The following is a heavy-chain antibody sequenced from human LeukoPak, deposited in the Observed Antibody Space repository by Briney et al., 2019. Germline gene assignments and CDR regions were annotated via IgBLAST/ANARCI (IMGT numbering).Heavy chain of an antibody. CDR2: ISSSGSTI. V-gene: IGHV3-11*04. Sequence: TSSSYYWGWIRQPAGKGLEWVSYISSSGSTIYYADSVKGRFTISRDNAKNSLYLQMNSLRAEDTAVYYCARTRYCSGGSCFDAFDIWGQGTMVTVSS. CDR3: ARTRYCSGGSCFDAFDI. D-gene: IGHD2-15*01. CDR1: TSSSYY. J-gene: IGHJ3*02.